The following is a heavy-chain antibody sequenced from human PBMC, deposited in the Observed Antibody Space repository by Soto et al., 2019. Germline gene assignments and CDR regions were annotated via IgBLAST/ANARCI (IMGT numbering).Heavy chain of an antibody. CDR2: INHSGST. V-gene: IGHV4-34*01. D-gene: IGHD4-17*01. CDR1: GGSFSVYH. CDR3: ARDPVWTTVVFDY. Sequence: PSETLSLTCAVYGGSFSVYHWSWIRQPPGKGLEWIGEINHSGSTNYNPSLKSRVTISVDTSKNQFSLKLSSVTAADTAVYYCARDPVWTTVVFDYWGQGTLVTVSS. J-gene: IGHJ4*02.